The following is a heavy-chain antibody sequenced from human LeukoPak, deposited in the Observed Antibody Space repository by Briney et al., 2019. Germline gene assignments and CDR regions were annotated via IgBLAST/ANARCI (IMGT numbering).Heavy chain of an antibody. V-gene: IGHV1-46*01. Sequence: ASVKVSCKASGYTFTSYYMHWVRQAPGQGLEWMGIINPSGGSTSYAQKFQGRVTMTRDMSTSTVYMELSSLRSDDTAVYYCARVYYDSSGAIDAFDIWGQGTMVTVSS. CDR1: GYTFTSYY. D-gene: IGHD3-22*01. J-gene: IGHJ3*02. CDR3: ARVYYDSSGAIDAFDI. CDR2: INPSGGST.